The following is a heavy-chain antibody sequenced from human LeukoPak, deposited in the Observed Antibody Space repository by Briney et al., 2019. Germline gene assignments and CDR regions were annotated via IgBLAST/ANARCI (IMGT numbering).Heavy chain of an antibody. CDR3: ASPQAYYYDSSGPPSPYYYMDV. CDR2: IIPIFGTA. Sequence: TVKVSCKASGGTFSSYAISWVRQAPGQGLEWMGGIIPIFGTANYAQKFQGRVTITTDESTSTAYMELSSLRSEDTAVYYCASPQAYYYDSSGPPSPYYYMDVWGKGTTVTVSS. D-gene: IGHD3-22*01. CDR1: GGTFSSYA. V-gene: IGHV1-69*05. J-gene: IGHJ6*03.